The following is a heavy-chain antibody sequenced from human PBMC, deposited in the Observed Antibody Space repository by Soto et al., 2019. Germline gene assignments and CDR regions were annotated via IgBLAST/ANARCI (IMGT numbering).Heavy chain of an antibody. CDR2: ISGSGGST. V-gene: IGHV3-23*01. CDR1: GFSLSRYS. CDR3: ANIPERYYYDSSGPLDY. Sequence: TGGALRLACAASGFSLSRYSPSWVRPAPGKGLEWVSTISGSGGSTYYADSVKGRFTISRDNSKKTLYLQMNSLRAEDTAVYYCANIPERYYYDSSGPLDYWGQGTLVTVSS. J-gene: IGHJ4*02. D-gene: IGHD3-22*01.